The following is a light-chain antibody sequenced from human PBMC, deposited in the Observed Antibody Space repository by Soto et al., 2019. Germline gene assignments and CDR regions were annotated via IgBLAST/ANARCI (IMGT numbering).Light chain of an antibody. J-gene: IGKJ2*01. CDR2: AAS. Sequence: EIVLTQSPGTLSLSPGESATLSCRASQSVNSRFLAWYQHKPGQAPRLLIYAASTRATGIPDRFSGSASGTDFTLTISRLEPEDFAVDYCQQYGDSPPNTFGQGTKLEIK. CDR3: QQYGDSPPNT. CDR1: QSVNSRF. V-gene: IGKV3-20*01.